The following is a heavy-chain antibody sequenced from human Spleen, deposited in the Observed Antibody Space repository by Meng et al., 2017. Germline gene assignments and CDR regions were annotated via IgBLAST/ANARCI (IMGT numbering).Heavy chain of an antibody. CDR2: INDIGST. Sequence: SQTRSLTGAVYGGAFSGYYWSWIRQPPGKGLEWIGEINDIGSTNYSPSLKSRVTMSVDTAKNQFSLNLSSVIAADTALYYCVRGGRMATTRKPLDFWGQGTLVTVSS. J-gene: IGHJ4*02. V-gene: IGHV4-34*01. CDR1: GGAFSGYY. CDR3: VRGGRMATTRKPLDF. D-gene: IGHD5-24*01.